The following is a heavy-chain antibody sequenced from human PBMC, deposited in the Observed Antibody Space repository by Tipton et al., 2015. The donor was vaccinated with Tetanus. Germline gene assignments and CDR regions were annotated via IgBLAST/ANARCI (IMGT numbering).Heavy chain of an antibody. CDR2: IYHSGST. CDR1: GGSISSGGYS. D-gene: IGHD3-10*01. CDR3: ARVVIWFGAPPSHFDY. J-gene: IGHJ4*02. V-gene: IGHV4-30-2*01. Sequence: SGLVKPSQTLSLTCAVSGGSISSGGYSWSWIRQPPGKGLEWIGYIYHSGSTYYNPSLKSRVTISVDRSKNHFSLKLSSVTAADTAVYYCARVVIWFGAPPSHFDYWGQGTLVTVSS.